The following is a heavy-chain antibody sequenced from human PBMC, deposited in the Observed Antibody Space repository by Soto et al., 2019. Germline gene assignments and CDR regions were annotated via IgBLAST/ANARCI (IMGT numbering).Heavy chain of an antibody. CDR1: GFSFNNYA. CDR3: AKWHYYDNVGNWVANQAFDS. CDR2: ISGGGTGT. Sequence: EVQLLQSGGGVVQPGGSLRLSCAVSGFSFNNYAMNWVRLAPGKGLEWVSSISGGGTGTYSADAVRGRFTISSDKSRNTVYLQMSSLRAEDTAVYYCAKWHYYDNVGNWVANQAFDSWGQGSLVTVSS. V-gene: IGHV3-23*01. D-gene: IGHD3-22*01. J-gene: IGHJ4*02.